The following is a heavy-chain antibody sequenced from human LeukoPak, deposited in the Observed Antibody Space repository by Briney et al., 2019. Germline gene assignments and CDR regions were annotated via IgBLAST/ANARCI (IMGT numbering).Heavy chain of an antibody. V-gene: IGHV4-61*01. D-gene: IGHD2-21*01. CDR1: GGSVSSGSYY. CDR2: IYYSGST. Sequence: TTSETLSLTCTVSGGSVSSGSYYWSWIRQPPGKGLEWTGYIYYSGSTNYNPSLKSRVTISVDTSKNQFSLKLSSVTAADTAVYYCARYHAYSPGDDYWGQGTLVTVSS. CDR3: ARYHAYSPGDDY. J-gene: IGHJ4*02.